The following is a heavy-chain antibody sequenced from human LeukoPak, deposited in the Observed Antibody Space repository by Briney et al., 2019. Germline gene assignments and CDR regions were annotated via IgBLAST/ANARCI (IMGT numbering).Heavy chain of an antibody. CDR2: ISGSGGST. Sequence: GGSLRLSCAASGFTFSSYAKSWVRQAPGKGLEWVSAISGSGGSTYYADSVKGRFTISRDNSKNTLYLQMNSLRAEDTAVYYCAKWGYCSSTSCYFWNAFDIWGQGTMVTVSS. CDR1: GFTFSSYA. J-gene: IGHJ3*02. D-gene: IGHD2-2*01. V-gene: IGHV3-23*01. CDR3: AKWGYCSSTSCYFWNAFDI.